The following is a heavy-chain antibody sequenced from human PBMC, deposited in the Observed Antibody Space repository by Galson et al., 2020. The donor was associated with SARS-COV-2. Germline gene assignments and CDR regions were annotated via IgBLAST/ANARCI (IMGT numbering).Heavy chain of an antibody. CDR1: GGSISRSSYY. V-gene: IGHV4-39*01. D-gene: IGHD2-2*01. J-gene: IGHJ4*02. CDR3: ARGALYCSSTSCLHFDY. CDR2: GST. Sequence: SQTLSLTCTVSGGSISRSSYYWGWIRQPPGKGLEWIGGSTYYNPSLKTRVTISVDTSKNQFSLKLSFVTAADTAVYYCARGALYCSSTSCLHFDYWGQGTLVTVSS.